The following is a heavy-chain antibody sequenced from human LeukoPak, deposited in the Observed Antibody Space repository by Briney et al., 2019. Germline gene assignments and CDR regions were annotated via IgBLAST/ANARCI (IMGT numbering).Heavy chain of an antibody. CDR2: ISSSSSYI. CDR3: ARGLLADYGDLRGGGNYYYYYMDV. CDR1: GFTFSSYS. V-gene: IGHV3-21*01. Sequence: GGSLRLSCAASGFTFSSYSMNWVRQAPGKGLEWVSSISSSSSYIYYADSVKGRFTISRDNAKNSLYLQMNSLRAEDTAVYYCARGLLADYGDLRGGGNYYYYYMDVWGKGTTVTVSS. D-gene: IGHD4-17*01. J-gene: IGHJ6*03.